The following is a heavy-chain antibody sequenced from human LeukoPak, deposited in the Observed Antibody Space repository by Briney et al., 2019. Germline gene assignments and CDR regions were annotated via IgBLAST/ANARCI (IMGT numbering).Heavy chain of an antibody. CDR1: GYTFTSYY. D-gene: IGHD5-12*01. J-gene: IGHJ3*02. CDR3: ARDGRKSGKDAFDI. V-gene: IGHV1-2*04. CDR2: INPNSGGT. Sequence: GASVKVSCKASGYTFTSYYMHWVRQAPGQGLEWMGWINPNSGGTNYAQKFQGWVTMTRDTSISTAYMELSRLRSDDTAVYYCARDGRKSGKDAFDIWGQGTMVTVSS.